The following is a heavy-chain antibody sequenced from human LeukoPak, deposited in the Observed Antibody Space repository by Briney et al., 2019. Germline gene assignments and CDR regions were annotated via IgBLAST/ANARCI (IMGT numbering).Heavy chain of an antibody. V-gene: IGHV3-9*01. D-gene: IGHD5-18*01. CDR1: GFTFDDYA. J-gene: IGHJ4*02. CDR2: ISWNSGSI. Sequence: SGGSLRLSCAASGFTFDDYAMHWVRQAPGKGLEWVSGISWNSGSIGYADSVKGRFTISRDNAKNSLYLQMNSLRAEDTALYYCAKEKYGYSYGYYFDYWGQGTLVTVSS. CDR3: AKEKYGYSYGYYFDY.